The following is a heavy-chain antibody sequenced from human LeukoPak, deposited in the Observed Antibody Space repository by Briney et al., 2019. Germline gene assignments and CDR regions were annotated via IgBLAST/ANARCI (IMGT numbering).Heavy chain of an antibody. Sequence: GASVKVSCKASGYTFTGYYMHWVRQAPGQGLEWMGWINPNSGGTNYAQKFQGRVTMTRDTSTSTVYLELSSLRSEDTAVYYCARLRGPDDYWGQGTLVTVSS. V-gene: IGHV1-2*02. CDR2: INPNSGGT. J-gene: IGHJ4*02. CDR1: GYTFTGYY. CDR3: ARLRGPDDY. D-gene: IGHD3-10*01.